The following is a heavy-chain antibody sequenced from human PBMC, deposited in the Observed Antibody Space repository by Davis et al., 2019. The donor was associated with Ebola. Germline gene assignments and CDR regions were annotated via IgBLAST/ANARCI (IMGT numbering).Heavy chain of an antibody. CDR1: GGSFSGYY. V-gene: IGHV4-34*01. Sequence: MPGGSLRLSCAVYGGSFSGYYWSWIRQPPGKGLEWIGEINHSGSTNYNPSLKSRVTISVDTSKNQFSLKLSSVTAADTAVYYCARHNYYSSSWSTFDYWGQGTLVTVSS. J-gene: IGHJ4*02. D-gene: IGHD6-13*01. CDR2: INHSGST. CDR3: ARHNYYSSSWSTFDY.